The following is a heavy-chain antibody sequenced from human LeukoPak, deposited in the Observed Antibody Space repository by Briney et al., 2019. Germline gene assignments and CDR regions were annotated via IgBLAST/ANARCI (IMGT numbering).Heavy chain of an antibody. Sequence: GGSLRLSCTVSGITIRNYGMSWVRQAPGKGLEWVSAISGSGDGTYYADSVKGRFTISRDNSKNTLYLQMNSLRAEDTAVYYCAKVLWFGELFLQGFDYWGQGTLVTVSS. CDR2: ISGSGDGT. CDR3: AKVLWFGELFLQGFDY. CDR1: GITIRNYG. J-gene: IGHJ4*02. V-gene: IGHV3-23*01. D-gene: IGHD3-10*01.